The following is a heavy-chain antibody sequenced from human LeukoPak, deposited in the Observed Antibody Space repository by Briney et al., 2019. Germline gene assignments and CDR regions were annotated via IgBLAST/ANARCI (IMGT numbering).Heavy chain of an antibody. CDR1: GGSISSGDYY. D-gene: IGHD3-10*01. Sequence: PSQTLSLTCTVSGGSISSGDYYWSWIRQPPGKGLEWIGYIYYSGSTYYNPSLKSRVAISVDTSKNLFSLKLSSVTAADTAVYYCARGDVTMVRGALRSYFDYWGQGTLVTVSS. V-gene: IGHV4-30-4*01. CDR2: IYYSGST. CDR3: ARGDVTMVRGALRSYFDY. J-gene: IGHJ4*02.